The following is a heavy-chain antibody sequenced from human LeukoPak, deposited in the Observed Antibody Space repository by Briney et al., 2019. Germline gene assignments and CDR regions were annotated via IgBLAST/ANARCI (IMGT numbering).Heavy chain of an antibody. J-gene: IGHJ4*02. V-gene: IGHV4-30-4*01. CDR3: ARDRVDTMMPIFDY. CDR1: GGSISSGDYY. Sequence: SETLSLTCTVSGGSISSGDYYWSWIRQPPGKGLEWIGYVYYSGSTYYNPSLKSRVTISVDTSKNQFSLKLSSVTAADTAVYYCARDRVDTMMPIFDYWGQGTLVTVSS. CDR2: VYYSGST. D-gene: IGHD3-22*01.